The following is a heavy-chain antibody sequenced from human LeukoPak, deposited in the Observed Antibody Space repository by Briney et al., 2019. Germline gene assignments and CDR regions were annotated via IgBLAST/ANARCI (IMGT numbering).Heavy chain of an antibody. D-gene: IGHD3-16*01. CDR2: ISGDSSGNYI. Sequence: KTGGSLRLSCVASGFPFSLYSMNWVRQAPGKGLEWVSTISGDSSGNYIDYADSVKGRFTISRDNAKNSVFLQMNGLRDDDTAVYYCTREGGVGSWGQGTLVSVSS. CDR1: GFPFSLYS. J-gene: IGHJ5*01. CDR3: TREGGVGS. V-gene: IGHV3-21*01.